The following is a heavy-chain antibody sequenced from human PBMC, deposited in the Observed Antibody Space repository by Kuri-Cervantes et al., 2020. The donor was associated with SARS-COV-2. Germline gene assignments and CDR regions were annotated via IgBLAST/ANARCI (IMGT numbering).Heavy chain of an antibody. CDR2: INHSGST. CDR3: ARYYDFWSGYPRFDP. CDR1: GGSFSGYY. Sequence: SETLSLTCAVYGGSFSGYYWSWIRQPPGKGLEWIGEINHSGSTNYNPSLKSRVTISVDTSKNQFSLKLSSVTAADTAVYYCARYYDFWSGYPRFDPWGQGTLVTVSS. J-gene: IGHJ5*02. V-gene: IGHV4-34*01. D-gene: IGHD3-3*01.